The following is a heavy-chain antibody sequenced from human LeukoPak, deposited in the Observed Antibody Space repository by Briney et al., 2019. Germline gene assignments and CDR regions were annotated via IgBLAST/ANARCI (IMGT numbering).Heavy chain of an antibody. CDR3: AKDPSYGDYFWFDP. V-gene: IGHV3-23*01. J-gene: IGHJ5*02. D-gene: IGHD4-17*01. CDR2: ISGSGGST. CDR1: GFTFSSYA. Sequence: GGSLRLSCAASGFTFSSYAMSWVRQAPGKGLEWVSAISGSGGSTYYADSVKGWFTISRDNTKNTLYLQMNSLRAEDTAVYYCAKDPSYGDYFWFDPGGQGTLVTVSS.